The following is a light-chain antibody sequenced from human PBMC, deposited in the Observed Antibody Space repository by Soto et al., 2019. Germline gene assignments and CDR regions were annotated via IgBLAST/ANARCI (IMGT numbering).Light chain of an antibody. V-gene: IGLV2-14*03. CDR3: SSYTSSSTVV. Sequence: QSVLTQPASVSGSPGQSITISCTGTSSDVGGYNYVSWYQQHPGKAPKLMIYGVTHRPSGVANRFSGSKSGNTASLTISGLQAEDEAYYYCSSYTSSSTVVFGGGTKLTVL. J-gene: IGLJ2*01. CDR2: GVT. CDR1: SSDVGGYNY.